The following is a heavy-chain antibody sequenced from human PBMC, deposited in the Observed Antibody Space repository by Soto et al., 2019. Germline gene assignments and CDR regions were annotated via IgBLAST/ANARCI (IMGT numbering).Heavy chain of an antibody. CDR1: GGSISSSSYY. CDR2: IYYSGST. J-gene: IGHJ4*02. CDR3: ASRSGNSQGGFDY. V-gene: IGHV4-39*01. D-gene: IGHD1-7*01. Sequence: QLQLQESGPGLVKPSETLSLTCTVSGGSISSSSYYWGWIRQPPGKGLEWIGSIYYSGSTYYNPSLKGRVTISVDTSKNQCSLELSSVTAADTAGYYCASRSGNSQGGFDYWGQGTLVTVSS.